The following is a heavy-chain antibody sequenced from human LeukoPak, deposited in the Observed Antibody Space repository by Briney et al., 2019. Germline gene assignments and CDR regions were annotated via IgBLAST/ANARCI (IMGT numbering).Heavy chain of an antibody. CDR3: ARTMSGGGYYYYFMDV. Sequence: SETLSLTCTVSGGSISSYYWSWIRQPAGKGLEWIGRIYTSGSTNYNPSLKSRVTMSVDTSKNQFSLKLSSVTAADTAVYYCARTMSGGGYYYYFMDVWGKGTTVTVSS. V-gene: IGHV4-4*07. D-gene: IGHD2-8*02. CDR1: GGSISSYY. CDR2: IYTSGST. J-gene: IGHJ6*03.